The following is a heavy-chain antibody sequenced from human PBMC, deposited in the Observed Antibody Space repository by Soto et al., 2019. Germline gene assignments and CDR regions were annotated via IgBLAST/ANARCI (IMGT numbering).Heavy chain of an antibody. D-gene: IGHD5-12*01. Sequence: ASVKVSCKASGGTFSSYAISWVRQAPGQGLEWMGGIIPIFGTANYAKKFRGRVTITADESTSTAYVELSSLRSEDTAVYYCARGAYAVATYYYYYYGMDVWGQGTTVTVSS. J-gene: IGHJ6*02. V-gene: IGHV1-69*13. CDR2: IIPIFGTA. CDR1: GGTFSSYA. CDR3: ARGAYAVATYYYYYYGMDV.